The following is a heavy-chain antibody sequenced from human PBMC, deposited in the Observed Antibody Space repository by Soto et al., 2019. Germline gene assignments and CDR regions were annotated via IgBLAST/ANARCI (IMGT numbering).Heavy chain of an antibody. J-gene: IGHJ6*02. CDR3: ARVLYYGSGSYSPYGMDV. CDR1: GVSFNNNG. CDR2: VSPPFRTS. V-gene: IGHV1-69*01. Sequence: VQLVQSGAEVKKPGSSVKVSCKTSGVSFNNNGIGWVRQAPGHGLEWMGGVSPPFRTSNYARKFQGRISLTADASTGTVNMELSSLTSEDTAQYYCARVLYYGSGSYSPYGMDVWGQGTTVTVSS. D-gene: IGHD3-10*01.